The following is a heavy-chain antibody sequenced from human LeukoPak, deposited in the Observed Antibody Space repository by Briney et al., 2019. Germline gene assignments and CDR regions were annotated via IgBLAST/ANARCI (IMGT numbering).Heavy chain of an antibody. J-gene: IGHJ4*02. CDR3: ARGDVYKDFDN. CDR2: IYTSGST. D-gene: IGHD5-24*01. CDR1: GGSISSGSYY. V-gene: IGHV4-61*02. Sequence: SETLSLTCTVSGGSISSGSYYWSWIRQPAGKGLEWIGRIYTSGSTNYNPSLKSRVTISVDTSKNQFSQKLSSVTAADTAVYYCARGDVYKDFDNWGQGTLVTVSS.